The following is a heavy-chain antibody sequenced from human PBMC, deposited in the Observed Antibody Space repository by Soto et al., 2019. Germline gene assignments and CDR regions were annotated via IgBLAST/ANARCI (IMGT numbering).Heavy chain of an antibody. Sequence: GGSLRLSCSASGFTFSDHHMDWVRQAPGKGLEWVGRSNNKAHSYTTEYAASVKGRFTISRDDAKNSLYLQMTSLKIDDTAVYYCVSVYCSGGTCYSAPEKYWGQGTLVTVSS. CDR2: SNNKAHSYTT. J-gene: IGHJ1*01. CDR1: GFTFSDHH. V-gene: IGHV3-72*01. D-gene: IGHD2-15*01. CDR3: VSVYCSGGTCYSAPEKY.